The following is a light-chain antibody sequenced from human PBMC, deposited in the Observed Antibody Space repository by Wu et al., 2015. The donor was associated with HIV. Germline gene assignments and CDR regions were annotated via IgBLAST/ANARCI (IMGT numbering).Light chain of an antibody. Sequence: IVMTQSPGTLSVSPGGRATLSCRAGQSVNNKIAWYQQKPGQAPRLLIYGASTRATGISVRFTGSGSGTEFTLTISSLRSEDFALYYCQQYYYWPTFGGGTKGGDQT. CDR1: QSVNNK. CDR2: GAS. CDR3: QQYYYWPT. V-gene: IGKV3-15*01. J-gene: IGKJ4*01.